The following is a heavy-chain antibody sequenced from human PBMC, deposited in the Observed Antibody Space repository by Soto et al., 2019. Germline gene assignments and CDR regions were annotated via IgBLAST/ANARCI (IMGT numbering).Heavy chain of an antibody. J-gene: IGHJ6*02. V-gene: IGHV1-69*13. D-gene: IGHD2-15*01. CDR2: IIPIFGTA. CDR3: ARDHCSGGSCYYYGMDV. CDR1: GGTFSSYA. Sequence: SVKVSCKASGGTFSSYAISWVRQAPGQGLEWMGGIIPIFGTANYAQKFQGRVTITADESTSTAYMELSSLRSEDTAVYYCARDHCSGGSCYYYGMDVWGPGTTVTVSS.